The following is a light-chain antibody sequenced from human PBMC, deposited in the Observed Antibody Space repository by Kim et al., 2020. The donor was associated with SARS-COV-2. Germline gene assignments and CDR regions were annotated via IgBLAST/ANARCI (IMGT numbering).Light chain of an antibody. CDR2: NGI. J-gene: IGLJ3*02. V-gene: IGLV3-25*03. CDR3: QSADSTGTHQV. Sequence: SYELTQPPSVSVSPGQTARITCSGDALPKQYAYWYQQKPGQAPVLVMYNGIQRPSGIPERFSGSNSGTTVTLTISGVQADDEADYYCQSADSTGTHQVFGGGTQLTVL. CDR1: ALPKQY.